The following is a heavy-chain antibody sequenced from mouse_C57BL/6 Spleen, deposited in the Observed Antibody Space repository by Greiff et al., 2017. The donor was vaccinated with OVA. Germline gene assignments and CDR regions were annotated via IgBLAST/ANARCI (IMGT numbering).Heavy chain of an antibody. J-gene: IGHJ2*01. Sequence: QVQLKESGAELARPGASVKLSCKASGYTFTSYGISWVKQRTGQGLEWIGEIYPRSGNTYYNEKFKGKATLTADKSSSTAYMELRSLTSEDSAVYFCAKRGSSGSYFDYWGQGTTLTVSS. CDR1: GYTFTSYG. CDR2: IYPRSGNT. D-gene: IGHD3-2*02. CDR3: AKRGSSGSYFDY. V-gene: IGHV1-81*01.